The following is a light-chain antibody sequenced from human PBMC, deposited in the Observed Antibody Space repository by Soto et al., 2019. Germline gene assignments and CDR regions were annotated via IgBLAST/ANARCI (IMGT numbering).Light chain of an antibody. V-gene: IGLV2-14*01. CDR1: SSDVGGYNY. Sequence: QSALTQPASVSGSPGQSITLSCTGASSDVGGYNYVSWYQQHPGKAPKLMIYEISNRPSGVSNRFSGSKSGNTASLTISGLPAEDEADYYCSSYTTSSALDVFGGGTKVTVL. CDR3: SSYTTSSALDV. J-gene: IGLJ1*01. CDR2: EIS.